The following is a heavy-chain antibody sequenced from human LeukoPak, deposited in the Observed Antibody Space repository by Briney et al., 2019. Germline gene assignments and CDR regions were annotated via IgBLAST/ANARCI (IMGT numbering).Heavy chain of an antibody. V-gene: IGHV4-59*08. J-gene: IGHJ4*02. CDR3: ARTLDSSGSPHFDY. CDR2: IYYSGST. D-gene: IGHD3-22*01. Sequence: SETLSLTCTVSGGSISSYYWSWIRQSPGKGLEWIGYIYYSGSTNYNPSLKSRVTISVDTSKNQFSLKLSSVTAADTAVYYCARTLDSSGSPHFDYWGQGTLVTVSS. CDR1: GGSISSYY.